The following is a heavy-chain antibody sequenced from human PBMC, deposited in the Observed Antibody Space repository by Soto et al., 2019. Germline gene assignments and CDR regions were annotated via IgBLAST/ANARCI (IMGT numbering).Heavy chain of an antibody. CDR1: GGSISSYY. CDR3: ASSTHYDILAYYYYMDV. V-gene: IGHV4-59*08. J-gene: IGHJ6*03. CDR2: IYYSGST. Sequence: SETLSLTCTVSGGSISSYYWSWIRQPPGKGLEWIGYIYYSGSTNYNPSLKSRVTISVDTSKNQFSLKLSSVTAADTAVYYCASSTHYDILAYYYYMDVWGKGTTVTVSS. D-gene: IGHD3-9*01.